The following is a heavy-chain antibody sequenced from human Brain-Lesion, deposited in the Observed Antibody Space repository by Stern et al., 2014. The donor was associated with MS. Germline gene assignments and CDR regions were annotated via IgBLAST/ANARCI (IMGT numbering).Heavy chain of an antibody. J-gene: IGHJ5*02. CDR3: ARAHVDTWDWFDP. Sequence: ELQLVESGGDLVQPGGSLSLSCTASGFTFSTYWMHWVRQAPGKGLVWVSRINGDGSRTSYADSVKGRFTISRDNAKNTLYVQMNSLRVEDTAVYYCARAHVDTWDWFDPWGQGTLVTVSS. CDR2: INGDGSRT. D-gene: IGHD5-18*01. CDR1: GFTFSTYW. V-gene: IGHV3-74*02.